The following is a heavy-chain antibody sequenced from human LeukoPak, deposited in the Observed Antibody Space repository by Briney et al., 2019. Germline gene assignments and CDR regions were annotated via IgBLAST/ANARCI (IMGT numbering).Heavy chain of an antibody. CDR3: AVARYSSGWYGDY. CDR2: ISSSSSYI. J-gene: IGHJ4*02. V-gene: IGHV3-21*01. CDR1: GFPLSSVW. Sequence: PGGSLRLSCVVSGFPLSSVWMNWVRQAPGKGLEWVSSISSSSSYIYYADSVKGRFTISRDNAKNSLYLQMNSLRAEDTAVYYCAVARYSSGWYGDYWGQGTLVTVSS. D-gene: IGHD6-19*01.